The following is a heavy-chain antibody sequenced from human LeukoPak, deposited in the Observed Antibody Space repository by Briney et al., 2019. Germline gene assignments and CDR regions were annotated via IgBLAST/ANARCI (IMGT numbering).Heavy chain of an antibody. Sequence: GGSLRLSCAASGLTFSSYSMNWVRQAPGKGLEWVSSISSSSSYIYYADSVRGRFTISRDNAKNSLYLQNCARVLSSSWYNWFDPWGQGTLVTVSS. CDR2: ISSSSSYI. J-gene: IGHJ5*02. D-gene: IGHD6-13*01. CDR3: DP. CDR1: GLTFSSYS. V-gene: IGHV3-21*01.